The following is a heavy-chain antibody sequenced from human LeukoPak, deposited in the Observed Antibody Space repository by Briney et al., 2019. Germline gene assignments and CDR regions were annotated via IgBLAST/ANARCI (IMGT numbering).Heavy chain of an antibody. CDR3: ARGRGPRRKDNWFDP. V-gene: IGHV1-8*01. Sequence: ASVKVSCKASGYTFTSYDINWVRQATGQGLEWMGWMNPNSGNTGYAQKFQGRVTMTRNTSISTAYMEMSSLTSEDTAVYYCARGRGPRRKDNWFDPWGQGTLVTVSS. CDR2: MNPNSGNT. D-gene: IGHD3-10*01. J-gene: IGHJ5*02. CDR1: GYTFTSYD.